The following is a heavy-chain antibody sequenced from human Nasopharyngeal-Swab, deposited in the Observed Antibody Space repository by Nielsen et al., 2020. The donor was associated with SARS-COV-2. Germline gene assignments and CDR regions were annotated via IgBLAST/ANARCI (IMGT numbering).Heavy chain of an antibody. CDR2: ISSSSSYT. CDR1: GFTFSDSY. D-gene: IGHD2-15*01. J-gene: IGHJ4*02. V-gene: IGHV3-11*05. CDR3: ARVAWDIVVVVAAGAPDY. Sequence: GESLTLSCAASGFTFSDSYMSWIRHPPGEGLEWVSYISSSSSYTNYADSVKGRFTISRDNAKNSLYLQMNSLRAEDTAVYYCARVAWDIVVVVAAGAPDYWGQGTLVTVSS.